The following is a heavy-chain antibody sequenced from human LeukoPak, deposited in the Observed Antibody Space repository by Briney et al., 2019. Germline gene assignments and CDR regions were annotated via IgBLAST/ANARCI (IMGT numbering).Heavy chain of an antibody. CDR3: ARGRSGVILPIFSGPADY. CDR2: ISNDGSDK. Sequence: PGRSRRLSCAASGFPFSSYVMHWVRQAPGKGLEWVTLISNDGSDKYYAGSAKGRFTISRDNSKNTLYLQINSLRPEDTAVYYCARGRSGVILPIFSGPADYWGQGTLVTVSS. V-gene: IGHV3-30*04. CDR1: GFPFSSYV. D-gene: IGHD3-22*01. J-gene: IGHJ4*02.